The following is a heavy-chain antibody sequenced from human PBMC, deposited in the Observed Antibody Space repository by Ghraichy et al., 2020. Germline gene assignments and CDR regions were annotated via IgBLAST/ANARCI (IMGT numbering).Heavy chain of an antibody. CDR3: ARGRHNTFDI. CDR1: GDSLSNNDVA. V-gene: IGHV6-1*01. CDR2: TYRMAS. Sequence: SQTLSHTCVISGDSLSNNDVAWNWIRQSPSRGLEWLGRTYRMASEYAESVKARTAITPDTSKNQFSLRLNSVTPDDTAVYYCARGRHNTFDIWGQGIMVTVSS. J-gene: IGHJ3*02. D-gene: IGHD2/OR15-2a*01.